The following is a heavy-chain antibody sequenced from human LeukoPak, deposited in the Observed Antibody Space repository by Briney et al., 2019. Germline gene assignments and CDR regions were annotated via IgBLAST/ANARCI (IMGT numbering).Heavy chain of an antibody. V-gene: IGHV3-30*04. CDR2: ISYDGSNK. CDR3: ARDYSRHRYFDY. CDR1: RFTFSSYA. Sequence: PGGSLRLSCAASRFTFSSYAMHWVRQAPGKGLEWVAVISYDGSNKYYADSVKGRFTISRDNSKNTLYLQMNSLRAEDTAVYYCARDYSRHRYFDYWGQGTLVTVSS. J-gene: IGHJ4*02. D-gene: IGHD3-16*02.